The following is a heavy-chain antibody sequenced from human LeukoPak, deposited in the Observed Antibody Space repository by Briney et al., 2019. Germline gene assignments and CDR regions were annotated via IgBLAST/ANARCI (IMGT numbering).Heavy chain of an antibody. J-gene: IGHJ3*02. CDR2: VDPEDGET. CDR1: GYTFTDYY. V-gene: IGHV1-69-2*01. Sequence: ASVKVSCKVSGYTFTDYYMHWVQQAPGKGLEWMGLVDPEDGETIYAEKFQGRVTITADESTSTAYMELSSLRSEDTAVYYCYNVVVIAVGNAFDIWGQGTMVTVSS. CDR3: YNVVVIAVGNAFDI. D-gene: IGHD2-21*01.